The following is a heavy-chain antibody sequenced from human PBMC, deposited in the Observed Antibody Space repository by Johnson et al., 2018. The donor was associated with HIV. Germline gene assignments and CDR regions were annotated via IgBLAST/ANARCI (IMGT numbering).Heavy chain of an antibody. CDR2: IDWNGGSS. V-gene: IGHV3-20*04. Sequence: VQLVESGGGVVRPGGSLRLSCVASGFTFDDYGMTWVRQAPGKGLEWVSGIDWNGGSSGYADSVKGRFSISRDNGKNSLYLQMNSLRAEDTALYYCARGAYSSSWHASDASDIWGQGTMVTVSS. CDR1: GFTFDDYG. D-gene: IGHD6-13*01. J-gene: IGHJ3*02. CDR3: ARGAYSSSWHASDASDI.